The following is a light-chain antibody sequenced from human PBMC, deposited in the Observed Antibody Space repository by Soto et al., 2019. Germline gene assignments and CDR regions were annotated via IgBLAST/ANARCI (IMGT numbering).Light chain of an antibody. CDR1: QSLVHSDRNTY. Sequence: EIVMTQTPLSAPVTLGQSASISCRSSQSLVHSDRNTYLSWFHQRPGHPPRLLIYKVSNRFSGVPDRFGGSGSGTYFTLKIDRVEADDVGLYYCMQLSHFPWTFCQGTKVE. CDR2: KVS. V-gene: IGKV2-24*01. J-gene: IGKJ1*01. CDR3: MQLSHFPWT.